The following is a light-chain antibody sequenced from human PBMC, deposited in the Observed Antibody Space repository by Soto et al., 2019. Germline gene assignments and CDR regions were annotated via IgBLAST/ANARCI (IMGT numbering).Light chain of an antibody. Sequence: DIQMTQSPSTLSASVGDRVTITCRASQSISSWLAWYQQKPGKAPKLLIYDDSSLESGVPSRFSGSGTGTEITHPISSLQPNDFATYYCQQYNSYWTFGQGTKVEIK. J-gene: IGKJ1*01. V-gene: IGKV1-5*01. CDR2: DDS. CDR1: QSISSW. CDR3: QQYNSYWT.